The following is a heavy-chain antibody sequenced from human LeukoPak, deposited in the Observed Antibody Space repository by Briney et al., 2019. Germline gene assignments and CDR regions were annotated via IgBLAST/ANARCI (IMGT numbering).Heavy chain of an antibody. V-gene: IGHV1-46*01. CDR3: ARDHYYGSGSSYGGPDY. J-gene: IGHJ4*02. CDR1: GYSFSNYY. Sequence: GASVKVSCKASGYSFSNYYMHWVRQAPGQGLDWMGIFSPSGRGTAYAQKFQGRVTMTSDTSTSTLYMELSSLRSDDTAVYYCARDHYYGSGSSYGGPDYWGQGTLVIVSS. D-gene: IGHD3-10*01. CDR2: FSPSGRGT.